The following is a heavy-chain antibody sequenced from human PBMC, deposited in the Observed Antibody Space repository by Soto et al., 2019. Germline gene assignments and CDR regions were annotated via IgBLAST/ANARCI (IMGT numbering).Heavy chain of an antibody. CDR3: AATLDWGSYDFGGYPS. CDR1: GFTFSRSA. J-gene: IGHJ4*02. D-gene: IGHD3-22*01. CDR2: IVAGSGKT. Sequence: SVKVSCKGSGFTFSRSAVQWVRQALGQGLEWIGWIVAGSGKTDYAQNFQERVTITTDMSTSTAYMELSSLNSDDTAVYYCAATLDWGSYDFGGYPSWGQGTLVTVSS. V-gene: IGHV1-58*01.